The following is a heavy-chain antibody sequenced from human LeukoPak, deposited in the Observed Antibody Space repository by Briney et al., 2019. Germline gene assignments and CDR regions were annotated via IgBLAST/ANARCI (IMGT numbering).Heavy chain of an antibody. J-gene: IGHJ4*02. Sequence: GGSLRLSCAASGFTFSTYWMHWVRQAPGKGLEWVSRIDTDGSRTSYADSVRGRFTIPRDNAKNTLYLQMNSLRDEDTAVYYCARRMSSGWALEDYWGQGTLVTVSS. CDR1: GFTFSTYW. V-gene: IGHV3-74*01. CDR3: ARRMSSGWALEDY. D-gene: IGHD6-19*01. CDR2: IDTDGSRT.